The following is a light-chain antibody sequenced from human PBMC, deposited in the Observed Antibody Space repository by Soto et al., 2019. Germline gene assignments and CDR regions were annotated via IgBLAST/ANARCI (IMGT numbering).Light chain of an antibody. V-gene: IGKV1-39*01. CDR3: QQYYSFPHT. CDR1: QSISSY. CDR2: AAS. Sequence: IQMTQSPSSLSASVGDRVAITCRASQSISSYLNWYQQKPGKAPKLLIYAASSLQSGVPSRFSGSGSGTDFTLTISCLQSEDFATYYCQQYYSFPHTFGQGTRLEI. J-gene: IGKJ5*01.